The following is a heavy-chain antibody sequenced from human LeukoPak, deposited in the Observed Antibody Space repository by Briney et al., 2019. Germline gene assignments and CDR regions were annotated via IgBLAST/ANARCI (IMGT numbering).Heavy chain of an antibody. CDR1: GGXFSSYA. CDR2: IIPIFGTA. V-gene: IGHV1-69*13. CDR3: ATAPSEKSAMSYYYGMDV. D-gene: IGHD2-2*01. Sequence: GASVKVSCKASGGXFSSYAISWVRQAPGQGLEWMGGIIPIFGTANYAQKFQGRVTITADESTSTAYMELSSLRSEDTAVYYCATAPSEKSAMSYYYGMDVWGQGTTVTVSS. J-gene: IGHJ6*02.